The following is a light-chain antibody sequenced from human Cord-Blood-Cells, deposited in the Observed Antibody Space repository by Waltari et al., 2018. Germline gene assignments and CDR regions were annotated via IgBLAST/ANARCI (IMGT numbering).Light chain of an antibody. Sequence: EIVLTQSPGTLSLSPAARATLSCRASQSVSSSYLAWYQQKPGQAPRLLIYGASSRATGIPDRFSGSGSGTDFTLTIGRLEPEDFAVYYCQQYGSSPTTFGQGTKVEIK. V-gene: IGKV3-20*01. CDR3: QQYGSSPTT. CDR2: GAS. J-gene: IGKJ1*01. CDR1: QSVSSSY.